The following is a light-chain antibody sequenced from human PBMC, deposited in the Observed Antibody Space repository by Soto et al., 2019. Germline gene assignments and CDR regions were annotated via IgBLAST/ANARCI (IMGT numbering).Light chain of an antibody. V-gene: IGLV3-1*01. CDR1: KLGDKY. CDR3: QAWDSGTAMV. Sequence: SYELTQPPSVSVSPGQTATITCSGDKLGDKYACWYQQKPGQSPILVIYQDSERPSGIPERFSGSNSGNTATLTISGTQAMDEADYHCQAWDSGTAMVFGGGTKVTVL. CDR2: QDS. J-gene: IGLJ3*02.